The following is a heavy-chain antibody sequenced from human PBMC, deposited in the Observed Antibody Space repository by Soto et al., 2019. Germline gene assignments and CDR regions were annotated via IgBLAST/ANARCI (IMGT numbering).Heavy chain of an antibody. D-gene: IGHD6-19*01. CDR2: INTLSSAI. CDR3: ARRLQWQLRPLDS. J-gene: IGHJ4*02. V-gene: IGHV3-11*01. Sequence: PGGSLRLSCAGSGFTFSGYYMTWIRQAPGKGLEWVSYINTLSSAIYYADSVKGRFTISRDNAKNSLYLQMNSLRAEDTAVYYCARRLQWQLRPLDSWGRGTLVTVSS. CDR1: GFTFSGYY.